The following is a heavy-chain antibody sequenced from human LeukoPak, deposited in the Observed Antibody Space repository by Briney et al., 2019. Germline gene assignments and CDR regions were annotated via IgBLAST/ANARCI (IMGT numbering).Heavy chain of an antibody. D-gene: IGHD1-26*01. J-gene: IGHJ6*02. CDR2: ISGSGGST. CDR3: AKDLHSGSYYDYYYYGMDV. V-gene: IGHV3-23*01. CDR1: GFTFSSYA. Sequence: GGSLRLSCAASGFTFSSYAMHWVRQAPGKGLEWVSAISGSGGSTYYADSVKGRFTISRDNSKNTLYLQMNSLRAEDTAVYYCAKDLHSGSYYDYYYYGMDVWGQGTTVTVSS.